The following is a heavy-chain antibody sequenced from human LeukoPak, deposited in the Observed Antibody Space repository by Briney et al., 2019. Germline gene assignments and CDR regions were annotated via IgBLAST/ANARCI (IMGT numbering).Heavy chain of an antibody. Sequence: GESLKISCKGSGYSFTSYWIGWVREMPGKGLEWMGIIYPGDSDTRYSPSFQGQVTISADKSVSTAYLQWSSLKASDTAMYYCASTFGGSSSSPLGSFDYWGQGTLVTVSS. J-gene: IGHJ4*02. V-gene: IGHV5-51*01. CDR3: ASTFGGSSSSPLGSFDY. D-gene: IGHD6-6*01. CDR2: IYPGDSDT. CDR1: GYSFTSYW.